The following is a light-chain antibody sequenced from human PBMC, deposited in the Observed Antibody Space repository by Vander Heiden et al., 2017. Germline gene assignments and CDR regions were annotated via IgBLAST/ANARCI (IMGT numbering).Light chain of an antibody. CDR1: SSNIGSNT. J-gene: IGLJ3*02. V-gene: IGLV1-44*01. Sequence: QFVLTQPPSASGNPGQRVTISCSGSSSNIGSNTVNWYQQLPGTAPKLLIYSNNQRPSGVPDRFSGSKSGTSASLAISGLQSEDEADYYCAAWDDSLNGPVFGGGTKLTVL. CDR3: AAWDDSLNGPV. CDR2: SNN.